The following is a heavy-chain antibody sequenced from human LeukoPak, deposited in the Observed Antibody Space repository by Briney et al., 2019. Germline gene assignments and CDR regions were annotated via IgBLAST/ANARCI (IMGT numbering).Heavy chain of an antibody. Sequence: SVKVSCKASGGTFSSYAISWVRQAPGQGLEWMGRIIPILGIANYAQKFQGRVTITADKSTSTAYMELSSLRAEDTAVYYCASEYSSSWASGYFQHWVQGTLVTVSS. V-gene: IGHV1-69*04. CDR3: ASEYSSSWASGYFQH. CDR1: GGTFSSYA. CDR2: IIPILGIA. J-gene: IGHJ1*01. D-gene: IGHD6-13*01.